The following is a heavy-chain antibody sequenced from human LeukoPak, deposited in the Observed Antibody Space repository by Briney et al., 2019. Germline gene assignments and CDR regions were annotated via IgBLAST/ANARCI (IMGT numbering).Heavy chain of an antibody. CDR2: IYTSGST. CDR3: ARDGVRGLTFNWSDP. V-gene: IGHV4-4*07. J-gene: IGHJ5*02. CDR1: GGSISSYY. D-gene: IGHD3-10*01. Sequence: PSETLSLTCTVSGGSISSYYWSWIRQPAGKGLEWIGRIYTSGSTNYNPSLKSRVTMSVDTSKNQFSLKLSSVTAADTAVYYCARDGVRGLTFNWSDPWGQGTLVTVSS.